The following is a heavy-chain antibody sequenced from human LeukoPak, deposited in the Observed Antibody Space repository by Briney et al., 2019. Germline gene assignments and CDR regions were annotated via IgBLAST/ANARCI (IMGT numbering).Heavy chain of an antibody. V-gene: IGHV1-8*01. CDR2: MNPNSGNT. CDR3: ARGHDSSSWSPPGY. CDR1: GYTFTSYD. J-gene: IGHJ4*02. D-gene: IGHD6-13*01. Sequence: ASVKVSCKASGYTFTSYDINWVRQATGQGLEWMGWMNPNSGNTGYAQKFQGRVTMTRNTSISTAYMELSSLRSEDTAVYYCARGHDSSSWSPPGYWGQGTLVTVSS.